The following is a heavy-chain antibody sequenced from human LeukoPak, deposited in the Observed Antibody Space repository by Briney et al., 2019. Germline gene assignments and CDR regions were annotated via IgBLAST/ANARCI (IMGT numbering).Heavy chain of an antibody. V-gene: IGHV3-23*01. CDR2: ISGTGGSP. CDR1: GFTFSGYA. D-gene: IGHD2-2*01. J-gene: IGHJ4*02. Sequence: GGSLRLSCAASGFTFSGYAMSWVRQAPGKGLEWVSGISGTGGSPSYADSVKGRFTISRDNSKNTLYLQMNSLRAEDTAMYYCAKRRGEVPTASLDYWGQGTLVTVSS. CDR3: AKRRGEVPTASLDY.